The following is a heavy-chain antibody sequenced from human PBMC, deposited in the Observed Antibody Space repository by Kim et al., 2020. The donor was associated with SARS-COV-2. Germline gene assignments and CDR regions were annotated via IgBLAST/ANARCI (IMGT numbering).Heavy chain of an antibody. Sequence: DSVKGRFTISRDNSKNTLYLQMNSLRAEDTAVYYCAKVAVAGTLIGWFDPWGQGTLVTVSS. CDR3: AKVAVAGTLIGWFDP. J-gene: IGHJ5*02. D-gene: IGHD6-19*01. V-gene: IGHV3-33*06.